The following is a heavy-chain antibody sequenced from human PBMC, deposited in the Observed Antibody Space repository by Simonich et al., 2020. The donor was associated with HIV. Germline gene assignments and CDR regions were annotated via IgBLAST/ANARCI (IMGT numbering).Heavy chain of an antibody. CDR2: INHREST. V-gene: IGHV4-34*01. CDR3: ARRDPTAVTTPYFDY. Sequence: QVQLQQWGAGLLTPSETLSLTCAVYGGSFSGYYWSWIRQPPGKGLEWFGEINHRESTNHNPSLKSRVTISVDTSKNQFSLKLSSVTAADTAVYYCARRDPTAVTTPYFDYWGQGTLVTVSS. D-gene: IGHD4-17*01. J-gene: IGHJ4*02. CDR1: GGSFSGYY.